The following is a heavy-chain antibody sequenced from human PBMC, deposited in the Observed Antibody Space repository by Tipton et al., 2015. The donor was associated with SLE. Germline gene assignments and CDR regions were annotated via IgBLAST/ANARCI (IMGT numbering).Heavy chain of an antibody. CDR3: ARDRLGGPFDS. CDR1: GGSFSGYY. Sequence: TLSPTCTVSGGSFSGYYWNWIRQPPGKGLEWIGYIYDSGTTNFNPSLKSRVIISEDTSKNQFSLKLSSVTAADTAVYYCARDRLGGPFDSWGQGTLVTVSS. J-gene: IGHJ4*02. CDR2: IYDSGTT. D-gene: IGHD1-26*01. V-gene: IGHV4-59*01.